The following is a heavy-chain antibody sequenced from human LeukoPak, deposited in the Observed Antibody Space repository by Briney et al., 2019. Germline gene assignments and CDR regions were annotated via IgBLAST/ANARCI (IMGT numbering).Heavy chain of an antibody. CDR3: ARDRYYYDSSGYRLFDY. Sequence: SETLSLTCTVSGGSISSYYWSWIRQPAGKGLEWIGRIYTSGSTNYNPSLKSRVTMSVDTSKNQFSLKLSSVTAADTAVYYCARDRYYYDSSGYRLFDYWGQGTLVTVSS. J-gene: IGHJ4*02. CDR2: IYTSGST. D-gene: IGHD3-22*01. V-gene: IGHV4-4*07. CDR1: GGSISSYY.